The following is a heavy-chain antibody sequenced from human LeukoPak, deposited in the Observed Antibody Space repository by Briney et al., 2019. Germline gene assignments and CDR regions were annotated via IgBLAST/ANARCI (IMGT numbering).Heavy chain of an antibody. V-gene: IGHV4-30-4*08. CDR3: ARERMTTVTTGLRYNWFDP. CDR1: GGSISSGDYY. CDR2: IYYSGST. Sequence: SETLSLTCTVSGGSISSGDYYWSWIRQPPGKGLEWIGYIYYSGSTYYNPSLKSRVTISVDTSKNQFSLKLSSVTAADTAVYYCARERMTTVTTGLRYNWFDPWGQGTLVTVSS. J-gene: IGHJ5*02. D-gene: IGHD4-11*01.